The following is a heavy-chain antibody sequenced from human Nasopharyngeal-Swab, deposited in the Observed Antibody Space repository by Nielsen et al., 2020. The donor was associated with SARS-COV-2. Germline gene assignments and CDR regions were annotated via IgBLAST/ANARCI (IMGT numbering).Heavy chain of an antibody. Sequence: GGSLRLSCAASGFTLSNYWIHWVRQTPGKGLLWFSRINTDASRTSYADSVKGRFTISRDNSKNPLYLQMNSLRPEDTAVHYCARGAVAGRNAFDIWGQGTLVTVSS. CDR1: GFTLSNYW. CDR3: ARGAVAGRNAFDI. D-gene: IGHD6-19*01. CDR2: INTDASRT. V-gene: IGHV3-74*01. J-gene: IGHJ3*02.